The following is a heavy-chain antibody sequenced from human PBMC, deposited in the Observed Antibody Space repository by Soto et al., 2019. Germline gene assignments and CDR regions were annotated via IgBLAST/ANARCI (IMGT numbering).Heavy chain of an antibody. V-gene: IGHV3-30-3*01. CDR1: GFTFSSYA. Sequence: GGSLRLSCAASGFTFSSYAMHWVRQAPGKGLEWVAVISYDGSNKYYADSVKGRFTISRDNSKNTLYLQMNSLRAEDTAVYYCARSPVGATSYFDYWGQGTLVTVSS. CDR2: ISYDGSNK. D-gene: IGHD1-26*01. CDR3: ARSPVGATSYFDY. J-gene: IGHJ4*02.